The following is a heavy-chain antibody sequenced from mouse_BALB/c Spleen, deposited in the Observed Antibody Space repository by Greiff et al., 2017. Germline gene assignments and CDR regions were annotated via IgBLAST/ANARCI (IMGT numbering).Heavy chain of an antibody. CDR3: TRGNLLEAMDY. V-gene: IGHV1S81*02. Sequence: QVHVKQSGADLVKPGASVKLSCKASGYTFTSYYMYWVKQRPGQGLEWIGEINPSNGGTNFNEKFKSKATLTVDKSSSTAYMQLSSLTSEDSAVYYCTRGNLLEAMDYWGQGTSVTVSS. CDR1: GYTFTSYY. CDR2: INPSNGGT. D-gene: IGHD2-10*01. J-gene: IGHJ4*01.